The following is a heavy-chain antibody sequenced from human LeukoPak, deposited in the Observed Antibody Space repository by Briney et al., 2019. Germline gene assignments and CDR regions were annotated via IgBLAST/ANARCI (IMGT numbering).Heavy chain of an antibody. Sequence: GRSLRLSCAASGFTFSSYAMHWVRQAPGKGLEWVAVISYDGSNKYHADSVKGRFTISRDNSKNTLYLQMNSLRAEDTAVYYCARGAYYYGSGYAFDIWGQGTMVTVSS. D-gene: IGHD3-10*01. V-gene: IGHV3-30-3*01. CDR3: ARGAYYYGSGYAFDI. CDR2: ISYDGSNK. J-gene: IGHJ3*02. CDR1: GFTFSSYA.